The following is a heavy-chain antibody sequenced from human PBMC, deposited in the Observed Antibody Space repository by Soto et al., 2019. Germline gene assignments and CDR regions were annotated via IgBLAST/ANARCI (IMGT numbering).Heavy chain of an antibody. D-gene: IGHD2-15*01. V-gene: IGHV3-23*01. CDR3: AKDLGRSWFDP. CDR2: ISGSGGST. J-gene: IGHJ5*02. CDR1: GFPFSSYA. Sequence: EVQVLESGGGLVQPGGSLRLSCAGSGFPFSSYAMSWVRQAPGKGLEWVSAISGSGGSTYYADSVKGRFTISRDNSKNTLYLQMNSLRAEDTAVYYCAKDLGRSWFDPWGQGTLVTVSS.